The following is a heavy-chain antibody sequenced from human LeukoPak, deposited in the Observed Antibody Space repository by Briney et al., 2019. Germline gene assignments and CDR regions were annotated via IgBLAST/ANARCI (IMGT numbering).Heavy chain of an antibody. CDR1: GFTFSSYG. Sequence: GGSLRLSCAASGFTFSSYGMHWVRQAPGKGLEWVAFIRYDGSNTYYADSGKGRFTISRDNSKNTLYLQMNSLRAEDTAVYYCAKDPVNCSSTSCSHYYYYYMDVWGKGTTVTVSS. D-gene: IGHD2-2*01. CDR2: IRYDGSNT. CDR3: AKDPVNCSSTSCSHYYYYYMDV. J-gene: IGHJ6*03. V-gene: IGHV3-30*02.